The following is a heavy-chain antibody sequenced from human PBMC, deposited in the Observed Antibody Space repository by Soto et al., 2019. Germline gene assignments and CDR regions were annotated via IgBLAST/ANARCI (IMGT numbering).Heavy chain of an antibody. CDR3: ARGYVQLWLHSLGD. V-gene: IGHV1-2*04. Sequence: SVKVSCQSSGYTFTVYYIPCVRQAPGQGLEWMGWINPNSGGTNYAQKFQGWVTMTRDTSISTAYMELSRLRSDDTAVYYCARGYVQLWLHSLGDWGQGTLVTVSS. CDR2: INPNSGGT. CDR1: GYTFTVYY. J-gene: IGHJ4*02. D-gene: IGHD5-18*01.